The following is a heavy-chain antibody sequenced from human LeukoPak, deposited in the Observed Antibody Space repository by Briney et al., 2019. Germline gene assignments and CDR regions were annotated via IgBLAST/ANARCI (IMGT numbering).Heavy chain of an antibody. CDR2: IFHSGST. CDR1: GGSISTNNW. D-gene: IGHD6-19*01. CDR3: ARDQNPSGSGSPLADAFDV. Sequence: SETLSLTCAVSGGSISTNNWWSWVRQPPGKGREWIGEIFHSGSTNYNPSLKSRVTISVDKSNNQFSLNLTSVTAADTAGYYCARDQNPSGSGSPLADAFDVWGQGAKVTVSS. J-gene: IGHJ3*01. V-gene: IGHV4-4*02.